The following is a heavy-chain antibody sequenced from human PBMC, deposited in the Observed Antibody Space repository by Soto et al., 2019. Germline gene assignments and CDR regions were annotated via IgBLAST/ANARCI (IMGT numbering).Heavy chain of an antibody. CDR1: GYSFTSLH. CDR2: MNPHSGET. D-gene: IGHD3-10*01. V-gene: IGHV1-8*01. CDR3: ARGSPGPVDH. J-gene: IGHJ4*02. Sequence: VASVKVSCKASGYSFTSLHFNWVRQATGQGLEWIGWMNPHSGETGYAQRLQGRVTMTRDISLSTAYMELRSLTSHDTAVYFCARGSPGPVDHWGQGTLVTVSS.